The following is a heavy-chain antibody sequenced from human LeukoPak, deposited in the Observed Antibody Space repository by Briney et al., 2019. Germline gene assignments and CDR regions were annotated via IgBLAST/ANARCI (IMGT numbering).Heavy chain of an antibody. CDR2: IRYDGSKK. D-gene: IGHD6-13*01. CDR3: AKDGPAAGLSYFDY. V-gene: IGHV3-30*02. Sequence: PGGSLRLSCAASGFIFSSYGIHWARQAPGKGREWVAFIRYDGSKKYYTDSVKGRFTISRDNSMNTVYLQMNSLRDEDTAMYYCAKDGPAAGLSYFDYWGQGTLVTVSS. CDR1: GFIFSSYG. J-gene: IGHJ4*02.